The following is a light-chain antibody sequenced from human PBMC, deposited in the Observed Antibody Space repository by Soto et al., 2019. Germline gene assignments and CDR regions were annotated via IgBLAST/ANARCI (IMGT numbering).Light chain of an antibody. CDR3: SSYAGRNIDYV. V-gene: IGLV2-8*01. CDR1: SSDVGGYNY. CDR2: EVS. J-gene: IGLJ1*01. Sequence: QSALTQPPSASGSPGQSVTISCTGTSSDVGGYNYVSWYQQHPGKVPKLMIYEVSKRPSGVPDRFSGSKSGNTASLTVSGLQAEDEADYYCSSYAGRNIDYVFGTGTKLTVL.